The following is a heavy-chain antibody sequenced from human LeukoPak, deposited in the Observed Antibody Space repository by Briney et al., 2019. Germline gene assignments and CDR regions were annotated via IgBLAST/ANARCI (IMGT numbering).Heavy chain of an antibody. V-gene: IGHV4-39*01. CDR1: GGSISSSHYY. CDR3: VKTYGSGSPTYYFDS. Sequence: SETLSLTCAVSGGSISSSHYYWGWIRPPPGKGLEWLGSIYYRGTTYYNPSLQSRVAVPVDTSKNQFSLKLSSVTAADTAVYYCVKTYGSGSPTYYFDSWGQGTLVTVSS. D-gene: IGHD3-10*01. J-gene: IGHJ4*02. CDR2: IYYRGTT.